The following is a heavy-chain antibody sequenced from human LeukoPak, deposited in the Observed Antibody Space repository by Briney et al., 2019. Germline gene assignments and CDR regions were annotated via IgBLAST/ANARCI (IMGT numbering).Heavy chain of an antibody. CDR3: TKDNRVTTMTSFDY. Sequence: VGSLRLSCAASGFTFSSYAMSCVRQAPGKGLEWVSGISGSGGSTFYADSVKGRFTISRDNSKNTLYLQMNSLRAEDTAVYYCTKDNRVTTMTSFDYWGQGTLVTVSS. J-gene: IGHJ4*02. D-gene: IGHD4-17*01. CDR2: ISGSGGST. V-gene: IGHV3-23*01. CDR1: GFTFSSYA.